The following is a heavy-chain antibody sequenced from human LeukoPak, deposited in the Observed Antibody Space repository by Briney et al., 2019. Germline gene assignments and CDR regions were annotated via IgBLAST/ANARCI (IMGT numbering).Heavy chain of an antibody. J-gene: IGHJ4*02. V-gene: IGHV3-21*01. D-gene: IGHD1-26*01. Sequence: GASLRLSCAVSGFTFSRFSMTWVRQAPGKGLEWVSTISSSSSYIYYRDSVKGRFTISRDNAKNSLYLQMHSLRAEDTAVYYCALVGATSWAPFDYWGQGTLVTVSS. CDR1: GFTFSRFS. CDR3: ALVGATSWAPFDY. CDR2: ISSSSSYI.